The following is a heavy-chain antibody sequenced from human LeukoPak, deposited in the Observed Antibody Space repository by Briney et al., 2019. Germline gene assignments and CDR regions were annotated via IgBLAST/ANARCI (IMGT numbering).Heavy chain of an antibody. D-gene: IGHD3-10*01. V-gene: IGHV3-30-3*01. CDR1: GFTFSSYA. CDR2: ISYDGSNK. J-gene: IGHJ4*02. CDR3: ARGGHHYYGSGSYPD. Sequence: GGSVRLSCVASGFTFSSYAMHWVRQAPGKGLEWVAVISYDGSNKYYADSVKGRFTISRDNSKNTLYLQMNSLRAEDTAVYYCARGGHHYYGSGSYPDWGQGTLVTVSS.